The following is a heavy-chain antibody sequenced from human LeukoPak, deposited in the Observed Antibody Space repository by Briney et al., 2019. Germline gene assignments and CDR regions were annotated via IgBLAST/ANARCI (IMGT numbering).Heavy chain of an antibody. CDR1: GGSISSSSYY. CDR2: IYYSGST. D-gene: IGHD1-26*01. Sequence: SETLSLTCTVSGGSISSSSYYWGWIRQPPGKGLEWIGSIYYSGSTYYNPSLKSRVTISVDTSKNQFSLKLSSVTAADTAVYYCARFSGSYYGRAGFDYWGQGTLVTVSS. J-gene: IGHJ4*02. V-gene: IGHV4-39*07. CDR3: ARFSGSYYGRAGFDY.